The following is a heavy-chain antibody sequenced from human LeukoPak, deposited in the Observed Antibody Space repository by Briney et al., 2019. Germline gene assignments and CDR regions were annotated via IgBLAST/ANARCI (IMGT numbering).Heavy chain of an antibody. D-gene: IGHD3-16*01. CDR2: ISSSGSTI. V-gene: IGHV3-48*03. CDR1: GFTFSSYE. CDR3: ARAQYYDYVWGSSDAFDI. J-gene: IGHJ3*02. Sequence: GGSLRLSCAASGFTFSSYEMNWVRQAPGKGLEWVSYISSSGSTIYYADSVKGRFTISRDNAKNLLYLQMNSLRAEDTAVYYCARAQYYDYVWGSSDAFDIWGQGTMVTVSS.